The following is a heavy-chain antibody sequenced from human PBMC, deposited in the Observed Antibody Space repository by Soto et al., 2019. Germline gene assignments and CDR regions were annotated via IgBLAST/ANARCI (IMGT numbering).Heavy chain of an antibody. CDR2: IYYRGNT. CDR3: ARLEGLAPISYYFDY. Sequence: QLQLQESGPGLVKPSETLSLTCSVSGDSINSDSYYWGWIRQPPGKGLEWIGSIYYRGNTYYNPSLKTRVTYSLDQFKCQSSLKLNSVTAADAAVNFCARLEGLAPISYYFDYCGQGTLVNVAS. V-gene: IGHV4-39*01. D-gene: IGHD3-9*01. J-gene: IGHJ4*02. CDR1: GDSINSDSYY.